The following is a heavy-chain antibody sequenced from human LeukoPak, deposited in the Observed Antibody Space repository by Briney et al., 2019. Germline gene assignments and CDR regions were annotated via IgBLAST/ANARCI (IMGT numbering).Heavy chain of an antibody. D-gene: IGHD3-10*01. Sequence: GGPLRLSCAASGFTFSSYWMSWVRQAPGKGLEWVANIKQDGSEKYYVDPVKGRFTISRDNAKNSLYLQMNSLRAEDTAVYYCARVRRSYGMDVWGQGTTVTVSS. J-gene: IGHJ6*02. CDR3: ARVRRSYGMDV. CDR2: IKQDGSEK. V-gene: IGHV3-7*01. CDR1: GFTFSSYW.